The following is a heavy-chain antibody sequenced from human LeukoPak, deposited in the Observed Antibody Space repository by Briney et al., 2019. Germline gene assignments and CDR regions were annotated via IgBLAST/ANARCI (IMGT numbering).Heavy chain of an antibody. V-gene: IGHV4-34*01. Sequence: SETLSLTCAVDGGSFSGYYWSWIRQPPGTGLEWIGEIHHIGSTNYNPSLKSRVTISVDTSKNQFSLKLSSVTAADTAVYYCARRGFRYYGSGSLYYFDYWGQGTLVTVSS. J-gene: IGHJ4*02. CDR3: ARRGFRYYGSGSLYYFDY. CDR2: IHHIGST. D-gene: IGHD3-10*01. CDR1: GGSFSGYY.